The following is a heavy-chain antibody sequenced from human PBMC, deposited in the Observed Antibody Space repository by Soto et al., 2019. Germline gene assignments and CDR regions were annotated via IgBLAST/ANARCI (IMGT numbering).Heavy chain of an antibody. CDR1: GGSFSGYY. D-gene: IGHD4-4*01. V-gene: IGHV4-34*01. J-gene: IGHJ4*02. CDR2: INHSGST. Sequence: QVQLQQWGAGLLKPSETLSLTCAVYGGSFSGYYWSWIRQPPGKGLEWIGEINHSGSTNYNPSRKSRITISVDTSKNQFSMKLRSVTAADTDVYYCARARRSNGGDYWGQGTLVTVSS. CDR3: ARARRSNGGDY.